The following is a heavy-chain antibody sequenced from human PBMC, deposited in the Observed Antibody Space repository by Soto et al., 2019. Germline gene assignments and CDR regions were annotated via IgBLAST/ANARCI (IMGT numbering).Heavy chain of an antibody. V-gene: IGHV1-46*01. CDR3: AKVGGLGPPQDYHYGLDV. CDR2: INPSGGRT. D-gene: IGHD3-16*01. J-gene: IGHJ6*02. CDR1: GYTFTSYY. Sequence: ASVKVSCKASGYTFTSYYIHWVRQAPGQGLEWMGIINPSGGRTSYAQKFQGRVTMTRDTSTSTVYMELSSLRSEDTAVYHCAKVGGLGPPQDYHYGLDVWGQGTTVTVSS.